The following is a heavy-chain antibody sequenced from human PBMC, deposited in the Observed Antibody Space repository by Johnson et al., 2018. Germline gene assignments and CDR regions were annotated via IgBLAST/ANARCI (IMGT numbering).Heavy chain of an antibody. V-gene: IGHV3-30*18. CDR3: AKTYYYDSSDAFDI. CDR1: GFTFSSYG. CDR2: ISYDGSNK. J-gene: IGHJ3*02. D-gene: IGHD3-22*01. Sequence: VQLVESGGGVVQPGRSLRLSCAASGFTFSSYGMHWVRQAPGKGLEWVAVISYDGSNKYYADSVKGRFTISRDNSKNTLYLQMNSLRAEDTAVYYCAKTYYYDSSDAFDIWGQGTMVTVSS.